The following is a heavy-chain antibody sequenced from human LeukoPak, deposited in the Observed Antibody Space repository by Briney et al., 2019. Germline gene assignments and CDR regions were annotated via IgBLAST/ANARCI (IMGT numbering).Heavy chain of an antibody. Sequence: GESLKISCKGSGYSSNTYWIGWVRQMPGKGLEWMGMIYPGDSDTRYSPAFQGQVTISVDKSITTTYLQWSSLKASDTAMYYCARPNGGQLWFWYFDLWGRGTQVTVSS. CDR1: GYSSNTYW. D-gene: IGHD5-18*01. CDR2: IYPGDSDT. J-gene: IGHJ2*01. CDR3: ARPNGGQLWFWYFDL. V-gene: IGHV5-51*01.